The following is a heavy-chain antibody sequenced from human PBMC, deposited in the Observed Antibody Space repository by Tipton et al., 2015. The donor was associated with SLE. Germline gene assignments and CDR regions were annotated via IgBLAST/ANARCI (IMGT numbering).Heavy chain of an antibody. CDR1: GGAISSDSRY. CDR3: ARERLLWPRGNFDI. J-gene: IGHJ3*02. D-gene: IGHD3-10*01. V-gene: IGHV4-61*02. CDR2: FYTPGNN. Sequence: GLVKPSETLSLTCTVSGGAISSDSRYWTWIRQPAGKGLEWIGRFYTPGNNHSNPSLKSRVTMSVDTSKNQFSLQLSSVTVADTAVYYCARERLLWPRGNFDIWGQGIMVTVSA.